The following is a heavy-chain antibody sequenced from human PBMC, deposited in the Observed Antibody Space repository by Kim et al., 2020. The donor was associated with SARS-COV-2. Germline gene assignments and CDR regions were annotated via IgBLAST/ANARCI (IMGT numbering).Heavy chain of an antibody. Sequence: GRLTISRENSKNTLYLQMNSLRAEDTAGYYCARAPTMVRGVIYGSWFDPWGQGTLVTVSS. V-gene: IGHV3-30*01. CDR3: ARAPTMVRGVIYGSWFDP. D-gene: IGHD3-10*01. J-gene: IGHJ5*02.